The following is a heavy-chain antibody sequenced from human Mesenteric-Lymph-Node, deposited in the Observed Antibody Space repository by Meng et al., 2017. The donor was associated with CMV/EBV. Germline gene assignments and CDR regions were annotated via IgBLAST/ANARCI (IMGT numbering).Heavy chain of an antibody. CDR2: ISTDNGNT. V-gene: IGHV1-18*01. D-gene: IGHD2-15*01. CDR1: GYTFTNYG. Sequence: ASVKVSYKASGYTFTNYGISWVRQAPGQGLEWMGWISTDNGNTNYSQKLQGRVTVTTDTFTSTAYMELRSLRSDDTAIYYCSREGWWANYYYYGMDVWGQGTTVTVSS. J-gene: IGHJ6*02. CDR3: SREGWWANYYYYGMDV.